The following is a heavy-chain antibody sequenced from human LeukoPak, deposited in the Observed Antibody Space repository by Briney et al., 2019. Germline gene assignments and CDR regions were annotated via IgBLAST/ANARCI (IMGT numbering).Heavy chain of an antibody. CDR2: IYYSGST. J-gene: IGHJ6*04. CDR3: ARHLYYYGSGSYRNYYYYGMDV. CDR1: GGSISSYY. V-gene: IGHV4-59*01. D-gene: IGHD3-10*01. Sequence: PETLSLTCTVSGGSISSYYWSWIRQPPGKGLEWIGYIYYSGSTNYNPSLKSRVTISVDTSKNQFSLKLSSVTAADTAVYYCARHLYYYGSGSYRNYYYYGMDVWGKGTTVTVSS.